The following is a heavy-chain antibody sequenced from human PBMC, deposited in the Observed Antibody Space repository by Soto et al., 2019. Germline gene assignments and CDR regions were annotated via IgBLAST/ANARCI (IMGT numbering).Heavy chain of an antibody. Sequence: SETLSLTCTVSGGSISSSVYYWGWIRQPPGKRLEWSGSIDYSGSTYYNPSLKSRITISVDTSKNQFSLKLSSVTAADTAVYYCATAEVYYCGPGTLVTVSS. V-gene: IGHV4-39*01. CDR3: ATAEVYY. J-gene: IGHJ4*02. CDR2: IDYSGST. CDR1: GGSISSSVYY.